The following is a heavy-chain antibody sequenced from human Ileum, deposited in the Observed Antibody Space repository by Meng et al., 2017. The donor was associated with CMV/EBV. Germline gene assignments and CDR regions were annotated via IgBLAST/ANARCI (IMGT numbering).Heavy chain of an antibody. V-gene: IGHV3-53*01. CDR1: GFTISDNY. J-gene: IGHJ3*01. Sequence: GGSLRLSCAASGFTISDNYMHWVRQAPGKGLEWVSVIYSGSGTDHADSVQGRFTISRDNSKNRLYLQMNSLRAEDTAVYYCARGGYWSGFHAFDLWGQGTMVTVSS. D-gene: IGHD2-15*01. CDR3: ARGGYWSGFHAFDL. CDR2: IYSGSGT.